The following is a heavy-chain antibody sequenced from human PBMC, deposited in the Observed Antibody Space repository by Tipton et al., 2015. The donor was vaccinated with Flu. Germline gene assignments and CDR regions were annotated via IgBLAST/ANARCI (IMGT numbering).Heavy chain of an antibody. CDR3: ARDSHITGTTGAFDI. CDR1: GDSITNYY. D-gene: IGHD1-20*01. V-gene: IGHV4-59*01. Sequence: TLSLTCNVSGDSITNYYWSWIRQPPGKGLEWIGYIYYTGTTNYNPSLKSRVTISVDTSKNQFSLKLSSVTAADTAVYYCARDSHITGTTGAFDIWGQGTMVTVSS. CDR2: IYYTGTT. J-gene: IGHJ3*02.